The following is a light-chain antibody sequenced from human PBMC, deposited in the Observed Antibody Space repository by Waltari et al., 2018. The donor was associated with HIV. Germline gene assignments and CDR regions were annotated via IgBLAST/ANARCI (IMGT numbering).Light chain of an antibody. CDR3: ALYMTGAKWV. CDR1: SDSVSINYS. V-gene: IGLV8-61*01. CDR2: STY. J-gene: IGLJ3*02. Sequence: QTVVTQAPSFSVSPGGTVPLTCALNSDSVSINYSPGWFQQTPGQAPRTLISSTYSRSSGVPDRFSGSILGNKAALTITGAQADDDSVYFCALYMTGAKWVFGGGTKLTVL.